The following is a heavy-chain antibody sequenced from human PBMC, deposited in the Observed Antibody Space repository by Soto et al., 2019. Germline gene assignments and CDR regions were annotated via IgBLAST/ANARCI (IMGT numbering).Heavy chain of an antibody. D-gene: IGHD3-10*01. Sequence: EVHVVETGGGLMQPGGSLRLSCAASGFTLRSHSMNWVRQAPGKGLEWVSTTYTDGTTSYADSVKGRFTISRDNSENTLHLQMSSLRGEDTAVYYFASAPGTYYYSMDVWGQGTTVTVSS. CDR2: TYTDGTT. CDR3: ASAPGTYYYSMDV. V-gene: IGHV3-53*02. CDR1: GFTLRSHS. J-gene: IGHJ6*02.